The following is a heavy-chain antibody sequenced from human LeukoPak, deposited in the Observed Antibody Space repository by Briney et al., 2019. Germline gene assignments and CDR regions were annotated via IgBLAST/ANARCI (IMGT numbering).Heavy chain of an antibody. CDR3: AKERTQTTSFDY. CDR1: GFTFRSYP. V-gene: IGHV3-23*01. CDR2: ISGSGGST. J-gene: IGHJ4*02. D-gene: IGHD2/OR15-2a*01. Sequence: GGSLRLSCAASGFTFRSYPMNWVRQAPGEGLEWVSTISGSGGSTYYADSVKGRFTISRDNSKNTLYLQMNRLRAEDTAIYYCAKERTQTTSFDYWGQGTLVTVSS.